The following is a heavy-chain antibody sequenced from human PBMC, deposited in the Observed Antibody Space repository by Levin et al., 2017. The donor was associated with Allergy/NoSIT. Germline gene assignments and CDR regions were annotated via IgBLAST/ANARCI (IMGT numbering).Heavy chain of an antibody. Sequence: ASVKVSCKASGYTFTDYYIQWVRQAPGQGLEWMGWINPNNFETNYAQKFQGRVTMTRDTSINTAYMELSSLRSDDKAVYYCARWGILGRGAFDIWGQGTMVTVSS. CDR2: INPNNFET. V-gene: IGHV1-2*02. J-gene: IGHJ3*02. CDR1: GYTFTDYY. CDR3: ARWGILGRGAFDI. D-gene: IGHD2-15*01.